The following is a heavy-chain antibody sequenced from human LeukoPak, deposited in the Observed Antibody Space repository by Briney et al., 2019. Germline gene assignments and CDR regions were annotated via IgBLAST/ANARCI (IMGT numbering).Heavy chain of an antibody. J-gene: IGHJ4*02. Sequence: PGGSLRLSCAASGFTVSSNYMNCVRQAPGKGLEWVSVIYSSGSTYYADSVKGRFTISRDNSKNTLYLQMNSLRAEDPAVYYCARDLYGVSHDYWGQGTLVTVSS. V-gene: IGHV3-53*01. D-gene: IGHD4-17*01. CDR2: IYSSGST. CDR1: GFTVSSNY. CDR3: ARDLYGVSHDY.